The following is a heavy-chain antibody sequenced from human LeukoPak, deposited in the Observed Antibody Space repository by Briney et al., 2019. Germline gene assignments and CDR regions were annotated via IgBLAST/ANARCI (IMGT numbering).Heavy chain of an antibody. D-gene: IGHD5-18*01. J-gene: IGHJ3*02. Sequence: TGGSLRLSCAASGFTFSSYSMNWVRQAPGKGLEWVSYISSSSSTIYYADSVKGRFTISRDNAKNSLYLQMNSLRAEDTAVYYCARDQYGYGNAFDIWGQGTMVTVSS. CDR1: GFTFSSYS. CDR2: ISSSSSTI. CDR3: ARDQYGYGNAFDI. V-gene: IGHV3-48*01.